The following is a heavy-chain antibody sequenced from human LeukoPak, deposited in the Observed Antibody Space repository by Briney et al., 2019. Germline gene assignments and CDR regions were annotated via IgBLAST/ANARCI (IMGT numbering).Heavy chain of an antibody. V-gene: IGHV3-23*01. CDR3: AKGHNWNAIDAFDI. Sequence: GRSLRLSCAASGLTFSTYAMSWVRQASAKGLEWVSPISGDGGTTHYADAVKGRFTISRDNSKNTLYLQMNSLRAEDTAVYYCAKGHNWNAIDAFDIWGQGTMVTVSS. CDR1: GLTFSTYA. D-gene: IGHD1-20*01. J-gene: IGHJ3*02. CDR2: ISGDGGTT.